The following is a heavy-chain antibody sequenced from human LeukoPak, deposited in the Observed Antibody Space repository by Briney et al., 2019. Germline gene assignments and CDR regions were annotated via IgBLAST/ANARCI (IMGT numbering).Heavy chain of an antibody. CDR1: GYTFTSYY. D-gene: IGHD3-3*01. V-gene: IGHV1-46*01. CDR3: ARDGVTIFGVVTPYYFDY. CDR2: INPSGGST. Sequence: ASVKVSCKASGYTFTSYYMHWVRQAPGQGLEWMGLINPSGGSTSYAQKFQGRVTMTRDMSTSTVYMELSSLRSEDTAVYYCARDGVTIFGVVTPYYFDYWGQGTLVTVSS. J-gene: IGHJ4*02.